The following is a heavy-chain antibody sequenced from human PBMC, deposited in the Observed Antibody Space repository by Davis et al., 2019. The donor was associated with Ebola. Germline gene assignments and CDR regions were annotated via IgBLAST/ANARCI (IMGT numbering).Heavy chain of an antibody. J-gene: IGHJ6*02. Sequence: GESLKISCAASGFTFSSYAMHWVRQAPGKGLEWVAVIPYDGSNKYYADSVKGRFTISRDNSKNTLYLQMNSLRAEDTAVYYCARDMGYYYYGMDVWGQGTTVTVSS. CDR2: IPYDGSNK. CDR1: GFTFSSYA. D-gene: IGHD3-10*01. V-gene: IGHV3-30-3*01. CDR3: ARDMGYYYYGMDV.